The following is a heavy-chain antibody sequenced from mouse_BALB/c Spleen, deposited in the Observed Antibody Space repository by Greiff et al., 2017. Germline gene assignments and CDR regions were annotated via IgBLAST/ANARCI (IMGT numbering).Heavy chain of an antibody. CDR1: GFNIKDSY. J-gene: IGHJ4*01. Sequence: EVQLQHSGAELVKPGASVKLSCTASGFNIKDSYMHWVKQRPEQGLEWIGRIDPANGNTKYDPKFQGKATITADTSSNTAYLQLSSLTSEDTAVYYCARNYDYDGWAMDYWGQGTSVTVSS. CDR3: ARNYDYDGWAMDY. V-gene: IGHV14-3*02. CDR2: IDPANGNT. D-gene: IGHD2-4*01.